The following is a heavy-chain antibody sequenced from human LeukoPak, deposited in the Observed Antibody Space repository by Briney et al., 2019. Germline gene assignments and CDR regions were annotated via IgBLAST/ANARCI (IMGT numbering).Heavy chain of an antibody. J-gene: IGHJ5*02. D-gene: IGHD1-26*01. CDR2: ISYSGST. CDR1: GGSISSHY. Sequence: SETLSLTCTVSGGSISSHYWSWIRQPPGKGLEWIWYISYSGSTNYNPSLKSRVTISVDTSKNQFSLKLSSVTAAETAVYYCAREGGSGTYGWFDPWGQGTLVTVSS. CDR3: AREGGSGTYGWFDP. V-gene: IGHV4-59*11.